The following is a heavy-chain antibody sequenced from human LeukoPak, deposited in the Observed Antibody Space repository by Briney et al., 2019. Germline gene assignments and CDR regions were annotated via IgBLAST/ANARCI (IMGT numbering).Heavy chain of an antibody. CDR3: ARDRLRLGYERTNWFDP. CDR2: IYNSGGT. V-gene: IGHV4-59*01. Sequence: SETLSLTCTVSGDSISSYSWSWIRQPPGKGLEWIGYIYNSGGTNYNPSLKSRVTISVDMSKNHISLKLSSVTAADTAVYYCARDRLRLGYERTNWFDPWGQGTLVTVSS. CDR1: GDSISSYS. J-gene: IGHJ5*02. D-gene: IGHD2-15*01.